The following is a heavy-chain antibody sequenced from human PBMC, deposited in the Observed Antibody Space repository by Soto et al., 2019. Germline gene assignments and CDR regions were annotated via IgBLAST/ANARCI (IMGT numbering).Heavy chain of an antibody. CDR3: ARDLRYYDILTGYYHRDAFDI. D-gene: IGHD3-9*01. V-gene: IGHV3-7*03. CDR1: GFTFSSYW. CDR2: IKQDGSEK. J-gene: IGHJ3*02. Sequence: EVQLVESGGGLVQPGGSLRLSCAASGFTFSSYWMSWVRQAPGKGLEWVANIKQDGSEKYYVDSVKGRFTISRDNAKNSLYLQMNSLRAEDTAVYYCARDLRYYDILTGYYHRDAFDIWGQGTMVTVSS.